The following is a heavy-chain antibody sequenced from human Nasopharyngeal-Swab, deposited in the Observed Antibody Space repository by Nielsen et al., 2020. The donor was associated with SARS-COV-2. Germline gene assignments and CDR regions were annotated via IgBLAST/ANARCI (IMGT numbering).Heavy chain of an antibody. D-gene: IGHD3-10*01. J-gene: IGHJ4*02. Sequence: SSVKVSCKASGGTFSSYTISWVRQAPGQGLEWMGGIIPIFGTANYAQKFQGRVTITADESTSTAYMELSSLRSEDTAVYYCARGALDYYGSGSYYLDYWGQGTLVTVSS. CDR1: GGTFSSYT. CDR2: IIPIFGTA. V-gene: IGHV1-69*13. CDR3: ARGALDYYGSGSYYLDY.